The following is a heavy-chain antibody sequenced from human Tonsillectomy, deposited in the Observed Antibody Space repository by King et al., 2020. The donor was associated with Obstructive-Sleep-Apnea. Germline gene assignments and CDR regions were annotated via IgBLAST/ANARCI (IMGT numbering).Heavy chain of an antibody. V-gene: IGHV4-31*03. CDR1: GGSISGNGYF. CDR3: ARGMPQWLGHYYYGLDG. Sequence: QLQESGPGLVKPSQTLSLTCTVSGGSISGNGYFWSWIRQHPGKGLEWIAYIYYTGSTYYNPSLESRATISVDTSKNQFSLKLSSVTAADTAVYYCARGMPQWLGHYYYGLDGWGQGTTGTVS. D-gene: IGHD6-19*01. CDR2: IYYTGST. J-gene: IGHJ6*02.